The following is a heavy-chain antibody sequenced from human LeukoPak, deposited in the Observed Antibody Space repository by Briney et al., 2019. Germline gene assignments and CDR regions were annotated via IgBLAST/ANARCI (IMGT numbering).Heavy chain of an antibody. CDR1: GYSFTSYW. D-gene: IGHD3-22*01. CDR2: IYPGDSDT. Sequence: RGESLKIPCKSSGYSFTSYWLGWVRQMPGKGLEWMGIIYPGDSDTRYSPSFQGQVTISADKSISTVYLQWSSLKASNTAMYYCARLVYDSSGYYPYYFDYWGQGTLVSVSS. CDR3: ARLVYDSSGYYPYYFDY. V-gene: IGHV5-51*01. J-gene: IGHJ4*02.